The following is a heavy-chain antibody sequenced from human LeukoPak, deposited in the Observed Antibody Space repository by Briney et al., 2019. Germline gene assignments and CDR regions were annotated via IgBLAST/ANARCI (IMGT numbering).Heavy chain of an antibody. CDR2: IYYSGSST. J-gene: IGHJ6*02. V-gene: IGHV4-59*01. CDR3: ARTSRHFYGSGTNLTPWPAGMDV. D-gene: IGHD3-10*01. CDR1: GGSMSGFF. Sequence: SETLSLTCTVSGGSMSGFFWTWIRQPPGRALEWIGSIYYSGSSTKYNPSLKSRVTISVDTSKSQFSLNLNSAAAADTAVYYCARTSRHFYGSGTNLTPWPAGMDVWGQGTTVTVSS.